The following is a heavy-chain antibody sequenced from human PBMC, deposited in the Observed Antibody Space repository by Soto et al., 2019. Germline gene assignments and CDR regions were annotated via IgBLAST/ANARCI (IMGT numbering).Heavy chain of an antibody. D-gene: IGHD3-16*01. CDR3: ARAWGTYSSYTVDV. Sequence: QVQLVESGGGVVQPGKSVRLSCTASGFVFRSDGMNWVRQAPGKGLEWVASISYDGSNQYYADSARGRFIISRDNSKNTLYLQMDSLRREDTAVYYCARAWGTYSSYTVDVWGQGTTVSVSS. V-gene: IGHV3-30*03. CDR2: ISYDGSNQ. J-gene: IGHJ6*02. CDR1: GFVFRSDG.